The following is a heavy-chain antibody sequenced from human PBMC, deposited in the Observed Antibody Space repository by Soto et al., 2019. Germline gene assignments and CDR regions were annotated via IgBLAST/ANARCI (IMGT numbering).Heavy chain of an antibody. CDR2: INPNSGGT. CDR1: GYTFTGYY. CDR3: ARAKQWLVYALDI. J-gene: IGHJ3*02. D-gene: IGHD6-19*01. V-gene: IGHV1-2*04. Sequence: QVQLVQSGAEVKKPGASVKVSCRASGYTFTGYYMHWVRQAPGQGLEWMGWINPNSGGTNYAQKFQGWVTMTRDTSISTAYMELSRLRSDDTAVYYCARAKQWLVYALDIWGQGTMVTVSS.